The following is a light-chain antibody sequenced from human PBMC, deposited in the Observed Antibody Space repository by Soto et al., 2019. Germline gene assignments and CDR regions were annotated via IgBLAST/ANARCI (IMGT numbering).Light chain of an antibody. J-gene: IGKJ4*01. CDR3: QHFKDYPLT. Sequence: DIQLTQSPSFLSASGGDRVTITCRASQDINSYLAWYQQKPGQAPKLLIYAASTLQSGVPSRFSGSRSGTQFTLTISSLQPEDSATYYCQHFKDYPLTFGGGTQVEIK. V-gene: IGKV1-9*01. CDR1: QDINSY. CDR2: AAS.